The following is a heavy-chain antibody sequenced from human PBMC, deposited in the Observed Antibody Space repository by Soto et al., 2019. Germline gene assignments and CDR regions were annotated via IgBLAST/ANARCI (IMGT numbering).Heavy chain of an antibody. Sequence: GGSLRLSCAASGFTFSNDAMHWVRQAPGKGLEWVSAITGSGVSTYYADSVKGRFTVSRDNSKNTLYLQMNSLRAEDTAVYYCASEPPVGYCSGGRCADFDYWGQGTLVTVSS. CDR3: ASEPPVGYCSGGRCADFDY. J-gene: IGHJ4*02. CDR1: GFTFSNDA. V-gene: IGHV3-23*01. D-gene: IGHD2-15*01. CDR2: ITGSGVST.